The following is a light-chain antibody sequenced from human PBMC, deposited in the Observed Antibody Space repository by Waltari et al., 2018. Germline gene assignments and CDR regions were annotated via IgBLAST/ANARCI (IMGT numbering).Light chain of an antibody. CDR1: QSVLYSSNNKNY. J-gene: IGKJ1*01. CDR3: QQYYTAPWT. Sequence: DIVMTQSPDSLAVSLGERATINCESSQSVLYSSNNKNYLAWYQQKPGQPPKLLIDWASTWESGVPERFSGSRSGTDLTLSISSLQAEDVAFYYCQQYYTAPWTFGQGTKVEIK. V-gene: IGKV4-1*01. CDR2: WAS.